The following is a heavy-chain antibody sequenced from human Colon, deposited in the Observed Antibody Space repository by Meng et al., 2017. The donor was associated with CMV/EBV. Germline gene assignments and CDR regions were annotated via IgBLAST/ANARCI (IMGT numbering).Heavy chain of an antibody. Sequence: HVQLVQSGVGVKKPGASVTVSCKTSGYTFTGYFMFWVRRAPGQGLEWMGSLNPNSGDTNSAQKFHGRLTMTRDTSIHTAYMELGSLRSDDTAVYYCATISGGDFDFWGQGTLVTVSS. CDR1: GYTFTGYF. CDR3: ATISGGDFDF. V-gene: IGHV1-2*02. CDR2: LNPNSGDT. D-gene: IGHD3-10*01. J-gene: IGHJ4*02.